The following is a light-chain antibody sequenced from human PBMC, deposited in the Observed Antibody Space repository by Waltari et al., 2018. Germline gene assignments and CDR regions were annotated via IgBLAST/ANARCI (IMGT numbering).Light chain of an antibody. J-gene: IGKJ3*01. Sequence: EIVLTQSQANLYLSPGERDTISCRASQSVSSYLAWYQHKPDQAPSLLIYYASNSATGIPARFIVSSSVTDFTLTISSLEPEDFAVYYCQQRSSWPLTFGPGTKVDIK. CDR2: YAS. CDR1: QSVSSY. V-gene: IGKV3-11*01. CDR3: QQRSSWPLT.